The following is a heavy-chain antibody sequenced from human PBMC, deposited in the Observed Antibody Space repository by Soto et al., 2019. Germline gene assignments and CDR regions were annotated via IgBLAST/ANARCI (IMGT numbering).Heavy chain of an antibody. CDR1: GGTFSSYT. CDR2: IIPIFGTA. Sequence: EASVKVSCKASGGTFSSYTISWVRQAPGQGLGWMGGIIPIFGTANYAQKFQGRVTITADKSTSTAYMELSSLRSEDTAVYYCARDHKRLHIVGATSWFDPWGQGTLVTFSS. V-gene: IGHV1-69*06. D-gene: IGHD1-26*01. J-gene: IGHJ5*02. CDR3: ARDHKRLHIVGATSWFDP.